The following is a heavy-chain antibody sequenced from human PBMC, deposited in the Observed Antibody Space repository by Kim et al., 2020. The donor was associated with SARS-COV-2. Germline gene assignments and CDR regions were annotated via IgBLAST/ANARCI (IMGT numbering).Heavy chain of an antibody. CDR3: ARDRQRYGDYYYGMDV. CDR2: IYYSGST. V-gene: IGHV4-39*07. CDR1: GGSISSSSYY. D-gene: IGHD4-17*01. J-gene: IGHJ6*02. Sequence: SETLSLTCTVSGGSISSSSYYWGWIRQPPGKGLEWIGSIYYSGSTYYNPSLKSRVTISVDTCKNQFSLKLSSVTAADTAVYYCARDRQRYGDYYYGMDVWGQGTTVTVSS.